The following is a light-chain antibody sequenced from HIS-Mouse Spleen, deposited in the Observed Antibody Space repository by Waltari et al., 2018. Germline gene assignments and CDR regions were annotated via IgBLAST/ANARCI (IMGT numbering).Light chain of an antibody. CDR3: QAWDSSSQ. Sequence: SYELTQPPSVSVSPGQTASITCSGDKLGDKYACWYQQKPGQSPVLVIYQDSKRPSGIPGRFSGSNSGNTATLTISGTQAMDEADYYCQAWDSSSQFGGGTKLTVL. V-gene: IGLV3-1*01. J-gene: IGLJ3*02. CDR2: QDS. CDR1: KLGDKY.